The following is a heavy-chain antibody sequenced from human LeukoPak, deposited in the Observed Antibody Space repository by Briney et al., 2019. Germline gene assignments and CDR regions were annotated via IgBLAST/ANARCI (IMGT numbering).Heavy chain of an antibody. Sequence: SVKVSCKASGGTFSSYAICWVRQAPGQGLEWMGRIIPILGIANYAQKFQGRVTITADKSTSTAYMELSSLRSEDTAVYYCARVGSSGRYRYFDYWGQGTLVTVSS. CDR2: IIPILGIA. D-gene: IGHD6-19*01. V-gene: IGHV1-69*04. J-gene: IGHJ4*02. CDR3: ARVGSSGRYRYFDY. CDR1: GGTFSSYA.